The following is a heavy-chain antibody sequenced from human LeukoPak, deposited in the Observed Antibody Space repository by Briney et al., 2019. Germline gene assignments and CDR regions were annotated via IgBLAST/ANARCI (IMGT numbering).Heavy chain of an antibody. CDR3: ARDGVLAAETGGFDY. CDR2: ISSSSSTI. V-gene: IGHV3-48*01. CDR1: GFTFSSYS. D-gene: IGHD6-13*01. Sequence: GGSLRLSCAASGFTFSSYSMNWVRQAPGKGLEWVSYISSSSSTIYYADSVKGRFTISRDNAKNSLYLQMNSLRAEDTAVYYCARDGVLAAETGGFDYWGQGTPVTVSS. J-gene: IGHJ4*02.